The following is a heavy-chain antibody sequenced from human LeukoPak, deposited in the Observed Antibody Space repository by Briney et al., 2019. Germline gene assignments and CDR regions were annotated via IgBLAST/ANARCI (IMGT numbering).Heavy chain of an antibody. J-gene: IGHJ6*03. CDR2: IKQDGSEK. Sequence: PGGSLRLSCAASGFTFSRYWMSWVRQSPGKGLEWVANIKQDGSEKYYVDSVKGRFTISRDNAKNLFYLHMNSLRAEDTAVYYCAKGGAVSSKSITMIRGTRRYYYYMDVWGKGTTVTISS. D-gene: IGHD3-10*01. CDR3: AKGGAVSSKSITMIRGTRRYYYYMDV. V-gene: IGHV3-7*01. CDR1: GFTFSRYW.